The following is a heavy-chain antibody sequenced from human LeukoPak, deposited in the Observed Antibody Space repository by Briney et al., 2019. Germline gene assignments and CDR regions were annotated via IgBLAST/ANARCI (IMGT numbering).Heavy chain of an antibody. D-gene: IGHD1-26*01. CDR3: AKATREWEKLQAMDV. CDR1: GLTFSSYG. Sequence: GGSLRLSCAASGLTFSSYGMSWVRQAPGRGLEWVSAISTTGGTTYYADSVRGRFTISRDNSKNTLYLQMNSLRAEDTAVYYCAKATREWEKLQAMDVWGNGTTVTVSS. V-gene: IGHV3-23*01. J-gene: IGHJ6*04. CDR2: ISTTGGTT.